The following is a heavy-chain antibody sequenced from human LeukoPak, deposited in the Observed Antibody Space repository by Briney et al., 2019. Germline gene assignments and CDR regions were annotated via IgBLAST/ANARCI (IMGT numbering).Heavy chain of an antibody. CDR3: ASAVLGAYYFAY. J-gene: IGHJ4*02. V-gene: IGHV5-51*01. CDR1: GYNFTNYL. Sequence: GESLKISCKGSGYNFTNYLIASVRQMPGKGLEWMGIIYPGDSDTRYSPSFQGQVTISADMSISTAYLQWYSLKTSVTAIYYCASAVLGAYYFAYWGLGTLVTVSS. D-gene: IGHD1-26*01. CDR2: IYPGDSDT.